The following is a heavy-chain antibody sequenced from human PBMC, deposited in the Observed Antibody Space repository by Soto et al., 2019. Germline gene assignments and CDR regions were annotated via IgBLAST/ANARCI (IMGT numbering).Heavy chain of an antibody. Sequence: GEAVKISGKRCGGRFCSYWMGSVRQMPGKGLEWMGIIYPGDSDTRYSPSFQGQVTISADKSISTAYLQWSSLKASDTAMYYCASPLHSSGWYLVYWGQGTLVTVSS. J-gene: IGHJ4*02. CDR3: ASPLHSSGWYLVY. CDR2: IYPGDSDT. D-gene: IGHD6-19*01. CDR1: GGRFCSYW. V-gene: IGHV5-51*01.